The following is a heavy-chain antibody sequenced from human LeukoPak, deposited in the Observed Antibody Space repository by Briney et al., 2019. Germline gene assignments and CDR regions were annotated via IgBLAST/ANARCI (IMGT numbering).Heavy chain of an antibody. D-gene: IGHD6-13*01. Sequence: GGSLRLSCAASGFTFATSWVHWFRQAPGKGLVWVSRIESDGTSTTYADSVKGRFTISRDNAKNTLYLQMNSLRAEDTAVYYDARDQYSSTWYRGAFDVWGQGTMVSVSS. J-gene: IGHJ3*01. V-gene: IGHV3-74*01. CDR1: GFTFATSW. CDR3: ARDQYSSTWYRGAFDV. CDR2: IESDGTST.